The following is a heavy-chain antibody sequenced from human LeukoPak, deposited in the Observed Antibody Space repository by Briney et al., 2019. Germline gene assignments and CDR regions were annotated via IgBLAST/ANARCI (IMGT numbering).Heavy chain of an antibody. CDR2: IYSGGYT. Sequence: GGSLRLSCAASGFTVSSNYMSWVRQAPGKGLEWVSVIYSGGYTYYADSVKGRFTISRDNSKNTLYLQMNSLRTEDTAVYYCAKTGNPATGDYWGQGTLVTVSS. D-gene: IGHD1-1*01. CDR3: AKTGNPATGDY. V-gene: IGHV3-53*01. J-gene: IGHJ4*02. CDR1: GFTVSSNY.